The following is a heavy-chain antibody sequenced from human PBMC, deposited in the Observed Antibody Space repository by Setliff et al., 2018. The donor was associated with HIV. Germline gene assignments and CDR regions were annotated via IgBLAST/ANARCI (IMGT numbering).Heavy chain of an antibody. CDR2: ISFDGSSK. D-gene: IGHD6-13*01. Sequence: PGGSLRLSCRGFRTTFSGYGLNWVRQAPGKGLEWVAVISFDGSSKYYADSVKGRFTISRENARNSLYLQMNSLRAEDTAVYYCARSRAAGFDYWGQGTLVTVSS. CDR3: ARSRAAGFDY. V-gene: IGHV3-33*08. CDR1: RTTFSGYG. J-gene: IGHJ4*02.